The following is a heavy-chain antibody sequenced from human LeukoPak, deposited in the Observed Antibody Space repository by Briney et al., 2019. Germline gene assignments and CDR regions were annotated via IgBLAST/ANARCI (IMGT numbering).Heavy chain of an antibody. CDR3: ARVGDGVVAVNYYYYGMDV. V-gene: IGHV4-31*03. Sequence: PSETLSLTCXVSGGPISXGXXXXXXIRQHPXXXXXXXXXXXXSGSTNYNPSLKSRVTISVDTSKNQFSLKLRSVTAADTAVYYCARVGDGVVAVNYYYYGMDVWGQGTTVTVSS. J-gene: IGHJ6*02. CDR1: GGPISXGXXX. CDR2: XXXSGST. D-gene: IGHD2-15*01.